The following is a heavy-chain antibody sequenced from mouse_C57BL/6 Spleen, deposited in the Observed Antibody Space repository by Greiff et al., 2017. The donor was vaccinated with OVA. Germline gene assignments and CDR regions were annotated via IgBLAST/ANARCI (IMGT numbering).Heavy chain of an antibody. V-gene: IGHV3-6*01. CDR1: GYSITSGYY. Sequence: EVQLQQSGPGLVKPSQSLSLTCSVTGYSITSGYYWNWIRQFPGNKLEWMGYISYDGSNNYNPSLKNRISITRDTSKNQFFLKLNSVTTEDTATYYCARGYSNEGYWGQGTTLTVSS. D-gene: IGHD2-5*01. J-gene: IGHJ2*01. CDR3: ARGYSNEGY. CDR2: ISYDGSN.